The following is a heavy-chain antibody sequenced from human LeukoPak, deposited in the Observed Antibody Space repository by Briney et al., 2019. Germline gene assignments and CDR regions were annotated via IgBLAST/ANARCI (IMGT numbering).Heavy chain of an antibody. CDR3: AKDQRDYSGSGSDY. CDR1: GFTFSYYG. J-gene: IGHJ4*02. V-gene: IGHV3-30*02. D-gene: IGHD3-10*01. Sequence: PGGSLRLSCAASGFTFSYYGMHWVRQAPGQGLEWVAFIRYDGSNKYYADSVKGRFTISRDNSKNTLYLQMNSLRAEDTAVYYCAKDQRDYSGSGSDYWGQGTLVTVSS. CDR2: IRYDGSNK.